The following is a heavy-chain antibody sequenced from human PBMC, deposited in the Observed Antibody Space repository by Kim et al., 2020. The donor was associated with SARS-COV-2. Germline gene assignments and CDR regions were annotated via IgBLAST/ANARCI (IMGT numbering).Heavy chain of an antibody. J-gene: IGHJ4*02. V-gene: IGHV3-15*01. CDR3: TTDHQPGNWNYFGY. CDR2: IKSKTDGGTT. D-gene: IGHD1-1*01. Sequence: GGSLRLSCAASGFTFSNAWMSWVRQAPGKGLEWVGRIKSKTDGGTTDYAAPVKGRFTISRDDSKNTLYLQMNSLKTEDTAVYYCTTDHQPGNWNYFGYWGQGTLVTVSS. CDR1: GFTFSNAW.